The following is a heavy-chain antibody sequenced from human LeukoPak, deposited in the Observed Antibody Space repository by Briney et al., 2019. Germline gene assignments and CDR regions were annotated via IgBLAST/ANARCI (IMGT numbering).Heavy chain of an antibody. Sequence: PSETLSLTCTVSGGSISSSSYYWGWIRQPPGKGLEWIGSIYYSGSTYYNPSLKSRVTISVDTSKNQFPLKLSSVTAADTAVYYCASLSRGLAYCGGDCYYDYWGQGTLVTVSS. V-gene: IGHV4-39*01. CDR3: ASLSRGLAYCGGDCYYDY. D-gene: IGHD2-21*01. CDR2: IYYSGST. CDR1: GGSISSSSYY. J-gene: IGHJ4*02.